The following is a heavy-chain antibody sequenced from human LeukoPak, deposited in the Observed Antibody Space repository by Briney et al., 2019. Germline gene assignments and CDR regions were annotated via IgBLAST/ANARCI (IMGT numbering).Heavy chain of an antibody. Sequence: PSETLSLTCTVSGGSISSYYRSWIRQPPGKGLEWIGYIYYSGSTNYNPSLKSRVTISVDTSKNQFSLKLSSVTAADTAVYYCARSYYDSSGYVDYWGQGTLVTVSS. D-gene: IGHD3-22*01. CDR3: ARSYYDSSGYVDY. CDR2: IYYSGST. V-gene: IGHV4-59*08. CDR1: GGSISSYY. J-gene: IGHJ4*02.